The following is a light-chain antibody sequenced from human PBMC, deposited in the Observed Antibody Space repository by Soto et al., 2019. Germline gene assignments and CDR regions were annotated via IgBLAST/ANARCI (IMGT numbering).Light chain of an antibody. CDR1: SGDVGTYNL. CDR2: AGS. J-gene: IGLJ2*01. CDR3: SSYAGAVA. V-gene: IGLV2-23*01. Sequence: QSALTQPASVSGSPGQSITISCTGTSGDVGTYNLVSWYQHHPGKAPKLMIYAGSNRPSGVSHRFSGSQSGNTASLTISGLQAEDEAEYYCSSYAGAVAFGGGTKLTVL.